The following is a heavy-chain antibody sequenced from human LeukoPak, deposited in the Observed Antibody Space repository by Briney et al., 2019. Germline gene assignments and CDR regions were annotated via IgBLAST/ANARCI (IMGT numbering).Heavy chain of an antibody. V-gene: IGHV4-59*08. CDR2: IYYSGSP. Sequence: SETLSLTCTVSGGSISSYYWSWIRQPPGKGLEWIGYIYYSGSPRYSPSLKSRVTISVDTSKNEFSLKVTSVTAADTAVYYCARHFFVGSEDAFDFWGQGTMVTVSS. CDR1: GGSISSYY. J-gene: IGHJ3*01. D-gene: IGHD6-25*01. CDR3: ARHFFVGSEDAFDF.